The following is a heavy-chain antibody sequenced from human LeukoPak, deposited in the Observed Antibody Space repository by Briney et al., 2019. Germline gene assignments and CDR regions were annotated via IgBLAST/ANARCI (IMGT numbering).Heavy chain of an antibody. V-gene: IGHV7-4-1*02. Sequence: ASVKVSCKASGYTFTSYAMNWVRQAPGQGLEWMGWINTNTGNPTYAQGFTGRFVFSLDTSVSTAYLQISSLKVEDTAVYYCARQGPGYCGSTRCYGVGHWGQGTLVTVSP. CDR1: GYTFTSYA. CDR2: INTNTGNP. D-gene: IGHD2-2*01. J-gene: IGHJ4*02. CDR3: ARQGPGYCGSTRCYGVGH.